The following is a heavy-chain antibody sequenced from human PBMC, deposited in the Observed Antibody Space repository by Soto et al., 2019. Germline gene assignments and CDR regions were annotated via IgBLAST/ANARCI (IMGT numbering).Heavy chain of an antibody. D-gene: IGHD6-6*01. V-gene: IGHV4-4*02. CDR1: GGSISSNNW. CDR3: ARSSIEPRVFMYPFDS. CDR2: IYHSGST. J-gene: IGHJ4*02. Sequence: SETLSLTCAVSGGSISSNNWWSWVRQPPGKGLEWIGEIYHSGSTNYNPSLKSRVTISVDKSKNQFSLKLSSVTAADTAVYYCARSSIEPRVFMYPFDSWGQGTLVTVSS.